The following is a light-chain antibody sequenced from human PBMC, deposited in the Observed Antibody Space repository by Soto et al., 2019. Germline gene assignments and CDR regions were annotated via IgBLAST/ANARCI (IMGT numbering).Light chain of an antibody. Sequence: QSVLTQPASVSGSPGQSITISCTGTSSDVGGYNYVSWYQQHPGKAPKLMIYDVSNRPSGVSNRFSGSKSGKTASLTISGLQAEDEADYYCSSYTSCSTAYVFGTGTKLTVL. CDR3: SSYTSCSTAYV. CDR2: DVS. J-gene: IGLJ1*01. V-gene: IGLV2-14*01. CDR1: SSDVGGYNY.